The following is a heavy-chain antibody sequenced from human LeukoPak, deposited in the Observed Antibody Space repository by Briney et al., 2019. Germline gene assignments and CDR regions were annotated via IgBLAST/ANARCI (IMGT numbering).Heavy chain of an antibody. Sequence: SETLSLTRTVSGGSISSYYWSWIRQPPGKGLEWIGYIYYSGSTNYNPSLKSRVTISVDTSKNQFSLKLSSVTAADTAVYYCAREMAGGPTFDYWGQGTLVTVSS. CDR2: IYYSGST. V-gene: IGHV4-59*01. J-gene: IGHJ4*02. CDR1: GGSISSYY. D-gene: IGHD6-19*01. CDR3: AREMAGGPTFDY.